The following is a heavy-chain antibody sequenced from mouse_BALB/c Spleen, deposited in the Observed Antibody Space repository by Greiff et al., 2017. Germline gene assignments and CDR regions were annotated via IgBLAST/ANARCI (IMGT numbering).Heavy chain of an antibody. D-gene: IGHD1-1*01. CDR3: ARDGYYGSSYLAY. Sequence: DVQLQESGPGLVKPSQSLSLTCSVTGYSITSGYYRNWIRQFPGNKLEWMGYISYDGSNNYNPSFKNRISITRVTSKNQLFLKLNSVTTEDTATYYCARDGYYGSSYLAYWGQGTLVTVSA. CDR2: ISYDGSN. J-gene: IGHJ3*01. CDR1: GYSITSGYY. V-gene: IGHV3-6*02.